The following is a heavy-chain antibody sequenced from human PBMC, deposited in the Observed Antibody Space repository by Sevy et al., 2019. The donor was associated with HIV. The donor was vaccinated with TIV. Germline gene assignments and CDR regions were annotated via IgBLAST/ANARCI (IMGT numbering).Heavy chain of an antibody. J-gene: IGHJ3*01. D-gene: IGHD2-21*01. Sequence: SETLSLTCTVSGGSIRRYYWSWIRQPPGKGLEWIGYIYNSGNTNYNPSLKNRVTISVDPSKNQFSLRLSSVTAAATSVYYCARVFDSEGAFDLWGQGTMVTVSS. CDR2: IYNSGNT. V-gene: IGHV4-59*13. CDR1: GGSIRRYY. CDR3: ARVFDSEGAFDL.